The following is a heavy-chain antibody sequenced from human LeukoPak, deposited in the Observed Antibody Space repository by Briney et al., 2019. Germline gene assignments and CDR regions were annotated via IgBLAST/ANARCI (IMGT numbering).Heavy chain of an antibody. V-gene: IGHV4-38-2*02. J-gene: IGHJ4*02. CDR1: GYSISSGYY. CDR2: VWHSGST. CDR3: ARAGTNLGDYDF. D-gene: IGHD4-17*01. Sequence: PSETLSLNCTVSGYSISSGYYWGWIRQSPGKGLEWIGNVWHSGSTYYNPSLKSRITISVDTSKNQFSLSLGSVTVADTAVYYCARAGTNLGDYDFWGQGTLVTVSS.